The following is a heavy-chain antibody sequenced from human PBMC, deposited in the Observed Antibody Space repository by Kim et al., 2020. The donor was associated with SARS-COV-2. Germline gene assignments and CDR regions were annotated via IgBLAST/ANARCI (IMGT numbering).Heavy chain of an antibody. CDR3: ARNDQWLPEYYLDY. Sequence: ASVKVSCKASGYTFVSYAINWIRQAPGQGLEWLGWINTNTGIPTYAQGFTGRFVFSLDTSVNTAYLQISSLKAEDTGVYYCARNDQWLPEYYLDYWGQGTQVSVSS. J-gene: IGHJ4*02. CDR2: INTNTGIP. D-gene: IGHD6-19*01. CDR1: GYTFVSYA. V-gene: IGHV7-4-1*02.